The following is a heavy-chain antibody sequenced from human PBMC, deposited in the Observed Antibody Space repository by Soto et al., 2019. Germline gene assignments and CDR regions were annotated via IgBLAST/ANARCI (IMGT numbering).Heavy chain of an antibody. CDR3: ARRARPDFYYMDV. J-gene: IGHJ6*03. V-gene: IGHV1-3*01. CDR1: GYTFTSYA. Sequence: ASVKVSCKASGYTFTSYAMHWVRQAPGQRLEWMGWINAGNGNTKYSQKFQGRVTITRDTSASTAYMELSSLRPEDMAVYYCARRARPDFYYMDVWGKGTTVTVSS. CDR2: INAGNGNT. D-gene: IGHD6-6*01.